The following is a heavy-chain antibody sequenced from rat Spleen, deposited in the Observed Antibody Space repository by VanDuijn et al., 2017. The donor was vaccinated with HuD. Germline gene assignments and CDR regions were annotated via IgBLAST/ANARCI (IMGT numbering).Heavy chain of an antibody. CDR2: ISYDGGST. CDR1: GFTFSNYG. V-gene: IGHV5-20*01. Sequence: EVQLVESGGGLVQPGRSMKLSCAASGFTFSNYGMAWVRQAPKKGLEWVAYISYDGGSTYYRDPVKGRFTISRDNAKSTLYLQMDSLRSEDTATYYCTTDNGYTTDWAPYNNLYFDYWGQGVMVTVSS. J-gene: IGHJ2*01. CDR3: TTDNGYTTDWAPYNNLYFDY. D-gene: IGHD1-6*01.